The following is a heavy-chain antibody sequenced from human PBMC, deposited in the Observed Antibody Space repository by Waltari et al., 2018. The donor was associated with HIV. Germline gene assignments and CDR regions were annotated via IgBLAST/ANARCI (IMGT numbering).Heavy chain of an antibody. CDR2: IKSESDGGRT. CDR3: TSTGGGITDY. D-gene: IGHD2-15*01. V-gene: IGHV3-15*01. J-gene: IGHJ4*02. CDR1: GFTLTNAW. Sequence: EVQLVESGGGMVKPGESLRLSCAASGFTLTNAWMSWVRQAPGKGGEWVGRIKSESDGGRTDYAAPVKGRCTISRDDTKNALYLQMNSMKTEDTALYYCTSTGGGITDYWGQGTLVTVSS.